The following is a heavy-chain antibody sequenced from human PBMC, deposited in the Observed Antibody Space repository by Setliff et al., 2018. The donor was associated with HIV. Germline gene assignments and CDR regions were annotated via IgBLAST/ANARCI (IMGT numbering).Heavy chain of an antibody. Sequence: GGSLRLSCTASGFTFGDYAMSWVRQAPGKGLEWVGFIRSKAYGGTTEYAASVKGRFTISRDDSKSIAYLQMNSLKTEDTAVYYCTREGRYYYGSGSYYSWYFDYWGQGTLVTVSS. CDR2: IRSKAYGGTT. CDR3: TREGRYYYGSGSYYSWYFDY. J-gene: IGHJ4*02. CDR1: GFTFGDYA. D-gene: IGHD3-10*01. V-gene: IGHV3-49*04.